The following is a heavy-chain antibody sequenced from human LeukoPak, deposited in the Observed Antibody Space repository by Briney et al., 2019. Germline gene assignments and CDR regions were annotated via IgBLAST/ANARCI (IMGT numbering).Heavy chain of an antibody. Sequence: PGGSLRLSCAASGFTFSAHWMTWIRQAPGKGLEWVANMNQDGRHKNYVDSVKGRFTISRDNARNSLYLEMNSLRAEDTAVYYCARDRLRVDIVALDAFDIWGQGTMVTVSS. CDR3: ARDRLRVDIVALDAFDI. CDR1: GFTFSAHW. CDR2: MNQDGRHK. J-gene: IGHJ3*02. D-gene: IGHD5-12*01. V-gene: IGHV3-7*01.